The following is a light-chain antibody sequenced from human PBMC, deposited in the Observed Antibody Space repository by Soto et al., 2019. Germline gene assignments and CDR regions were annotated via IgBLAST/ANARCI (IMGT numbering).Light chain of an antibody. CDR1: ALPKKY. Sequence: SYELTQPPSVSVSPGQTARITCSGDALPKKYAYWYQQKSRQAPVLVIHEDSKRPSGIPERFSGSSSGTMATLTISGAQVEDEADYYCYSTDSSGNHRIFGTGTKVTVL. CDR2: EDS. J-gene: IGLJ1*01. CDR3: YSTDSSGNHRI. V-gene: IGLV3-10*01.